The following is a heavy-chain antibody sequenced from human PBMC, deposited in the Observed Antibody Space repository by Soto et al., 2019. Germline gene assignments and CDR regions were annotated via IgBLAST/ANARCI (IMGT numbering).Heavy chain of an antibody. J-gene: IGHJ4*02. Sequence: SETRSLTCAVSGGSINSADSYWRWVRQSPGKGPEWIGFSNYSWTTYYNPSLKSRVIISVDRSKNHFSLRLTSETAADTAIYYCARDDKSDTTGFDYWGQGTLVT. CDR2: SNYSWTT. V-gene: IGHV4-30-4*01. D-gene: IGHD3-22*01. CDR3: ARDDKSDTTGFDY. CDR1: GGSINSADSY.